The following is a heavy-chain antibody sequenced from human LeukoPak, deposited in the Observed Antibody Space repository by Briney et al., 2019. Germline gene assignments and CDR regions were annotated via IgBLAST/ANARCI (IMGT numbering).Heavy chain of an antibody. Sequence: PGGSLRLSCAASGFTFSSYAMSWVREAPGKGLEWVLAISGSGGSTYYADSVKGRFTISRDNSKNTLYPQMNSLRAEDTAVYYCAKDFEVTMVRGVNHWGQGTLVTVSS. D-gene: IGHD3-10*01. V-gene: IGHV3-23*01. CDR3: AKDFEVTMVRGVNH. CDR2: ISGSGGST. CDR1: GFTFSSYA. J-gene: IGHJ5*02.